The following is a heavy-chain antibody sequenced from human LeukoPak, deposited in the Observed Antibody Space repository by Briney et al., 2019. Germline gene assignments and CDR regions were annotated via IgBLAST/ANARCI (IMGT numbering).Heavy chain of an antibody. Sequence: SETLSLTCTVSGGSISSYYWSWIRLPPGKGLEWVGYIYYSGSTNYNPSLKSRVTISVDTSKNQFSLKLSSVTAADTAVYYCARSEYSYGFDYWGQGTLVTVSS. CDR3: ARSEYSYGFDY. CDR2: IYYSGST. J-gene: IGHJ4*02. D-gene: IGHD5-18*01. V-gene: IGHV4-59*01. CDR1: GGSISSYY.